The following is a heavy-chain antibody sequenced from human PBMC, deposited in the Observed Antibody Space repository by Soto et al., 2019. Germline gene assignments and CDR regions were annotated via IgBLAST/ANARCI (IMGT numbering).Heavy chain of an antibody. V-gene: IGHV1-69*13. CDR3: ARSFESSPSDYYYYGMDV. CDR1: GGTFSSYA. CDR2: IIPIFGTA. D-gene: IGHD6-6*01. J-gene: IGHJ6*02. Sequence: SVKVCCKASGGTFSSYAISWVRQAPGQGLEWMGGIIPIFGTANYTQKFQGRVTITADESTSTAYMELSSLRSEDTAVYYCARSFESSPSDYYYYGMDVWGQGTTVTVSS.